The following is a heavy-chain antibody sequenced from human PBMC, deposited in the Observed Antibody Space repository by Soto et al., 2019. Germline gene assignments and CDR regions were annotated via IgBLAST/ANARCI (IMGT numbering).Heavy chain of an antibody. V-gene: IGHV4-30-4*01. CDR2: SYYSGST. D-gene: IGHD3-16*01. CDR1: GGSISSGDYY. Sequence: SETLSLTCTVSGGSISSGDYYWSWIRQPPGKGLEWIGYSYYSGSTYYNPSLKSRVTISVDTSKNQFSLKLSSVTAADTAVYYCARGGTTAFDYWGQGTLVTVSS. CDR3: ARGGTTAFDY. J-gene: IGHJ4*02.